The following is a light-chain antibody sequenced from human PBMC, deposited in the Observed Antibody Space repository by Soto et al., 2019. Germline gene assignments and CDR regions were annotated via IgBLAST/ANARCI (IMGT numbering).Light chain of an antibody. J-gene: IGLJ3*02. CDR1: SSDVGSYDL. CDR3: CSYTTISTVV. V-gene: IGLV2-23*01. CDR2: EGT. Sequence: QSVLTQPASVSGSPGQSITISCTGTSSDVGSYDLVSWYQQHPGIAPKLMIYEGTKRPSGVSNRFSGSKSGNTASLTISGLQAEDEADYYCCSYTTISTVVFGGGTKLTVL.